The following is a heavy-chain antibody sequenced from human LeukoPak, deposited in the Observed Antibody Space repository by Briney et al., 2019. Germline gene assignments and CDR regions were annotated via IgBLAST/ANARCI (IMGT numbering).Heavy chain of an antibody. CDR3: AKGYGYNFTPLDY. D-gene: IGHD5-24*01. CDR1: GFTFTNYA. J-gene: IGHJ4*02. CDR2: ISGSGSST. Sequence: GGSLRLSCAASGFTFTNYAMSWVRQAPGKGLEWVSTISGSGSSTYYADSVKGRFTFSRDNSKNTLYLQMNSLRAEDTAVYYCAKGYGYNFTPLDYWGQGTLVTVSS. V-gene: IGHV3-23*01.